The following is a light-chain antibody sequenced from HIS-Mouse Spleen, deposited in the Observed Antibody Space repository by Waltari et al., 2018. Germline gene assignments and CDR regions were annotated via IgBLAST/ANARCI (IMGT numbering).Light chain of an antibody. J-gene: IGLJ3*02. CDR2: EVS. CDR3: SSYAGSNNLV. CDR1: SSDVGSYNY. Sequence: QSALTQPPSASGSPGQSVTISCTGTSSDVGSYNYHSWYQQHPGKAPKLMIYEVSKRPSGVPDRFSGSKSGNTASLTVSGLQAEDEADYYCSSYAGSNNLVFGGGTKLTVL. V-gene: IGLV2-8*01.